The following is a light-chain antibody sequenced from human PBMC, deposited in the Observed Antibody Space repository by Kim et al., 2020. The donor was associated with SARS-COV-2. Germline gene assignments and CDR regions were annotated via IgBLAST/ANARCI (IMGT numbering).Light chain of an antibody. CDR2: GKN. CDR3: NSRGSNDNVL. V-gene: IGLV3-19*01. CDR1: ILRSYY. Sequence: VALGQTVRITCQGDILRSYYATWYQKKPGQAPIVVIYGKNNRPSGISDRFSGSSSGDTASLTITGTQAGDEADYYCNSRGSNDNVLFGGGTQLTVL. J-gene: IGLJ2*01.